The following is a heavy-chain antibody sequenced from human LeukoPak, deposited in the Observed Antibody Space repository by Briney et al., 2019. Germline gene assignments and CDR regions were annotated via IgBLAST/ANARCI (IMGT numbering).Heavy chain of an antibody. CDR3: ARETVPAATTNWFDP. CDR1: GGSISSGDNY. V-gene: IGHV4-30-4*08. CDR2: IYYSGST. D-gene: IGHD2-2*01. J-gene: IGHJ5*02. Sequence: SETLSLTCTVSGGSISSGDNYWSWIRQPPGKGLECIGYIYYSGSTYYNPSLKSRVTISVDTSKNQFSLKLSSVTAADTAVYYCARETVPAATTNWFDPWGQGTLVTVSS.